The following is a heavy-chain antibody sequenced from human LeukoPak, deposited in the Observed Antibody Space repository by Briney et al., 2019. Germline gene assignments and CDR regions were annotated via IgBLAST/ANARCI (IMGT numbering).Heavy chain of an antibody. V-gene: IGHV4-39*03. Sequence: KPSETLSLTCTVSGGSISSSSYYWGWIRQPPGKGLEWIGSIYHSGSTYYNPSLKSRVTISVDTSKNQFSLKLSSVTAADTAVYYCRTTVTTYFQYFDYWGQGTLVTVSS. CDR2: IYHSGST. CDR1: GGSISSSSYY. J-gene: IGHJ4*02. CDR3: RTTVTTYFQYFDY. D-gene: IGHD4-17*01.